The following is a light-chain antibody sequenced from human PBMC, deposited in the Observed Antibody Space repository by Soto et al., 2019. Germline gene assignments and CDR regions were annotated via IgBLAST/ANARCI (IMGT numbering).Light chain of an antibody. CDR1: QSVGDN. Sequence: EMAMTQSPATLSVSPGERVTLSCRSSQSVGDNLAWFQQKPGQGPRLLIYGASTRATGIPVRFSGSGSETDFTLTISSLRSEDSAVYLCQQYNNWPITFGQGTRLEIK. CDR2: GAS. CDR3: QQYNNWPIT. J-gene: IGKJ5*01. V-gene: IGKV3-15*01.